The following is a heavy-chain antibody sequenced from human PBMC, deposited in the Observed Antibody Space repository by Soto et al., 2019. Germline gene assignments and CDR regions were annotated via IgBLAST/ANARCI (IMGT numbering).Heavy chain of an antibody. D-gene: IGHD3-22*01. V-gene: IGHV1-69*13. CDR3: ASIGDYYDSSGYAFDY. CDR1: GGTFSSYA. CDR2: IIPIFGTA. J-gene: IGHJ4*02. Sequence: SVKVSCEASGGTFSSYAISWVRQAPGQGLEWMGGIIPIFGTANYAQKFQGRVTITADESTSTAYMELSSLRSEDTAVYYCASIGDYYDSSGYAFDYWGQGTLVTVSS.